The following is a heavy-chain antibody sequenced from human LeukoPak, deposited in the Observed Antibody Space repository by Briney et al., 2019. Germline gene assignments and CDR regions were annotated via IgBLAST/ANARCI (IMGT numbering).Heavy chain of an antibody. V-gene: IGHV4-34*01. CDR1: GGSFSGYY. CDR3: ARGRRSSSWTYYYYGMDV. J-gene: IGHJ6*02. Sequence: KPSETLSLTCAVSGGSFSGYYWTWIRQPPGKGLEWIGETNHSGSANYNPSLKSRVTISLDTSKNQFSLKLSSVTAADTAVYYCARGRRSSSWTYYYYGMDVWGQGTTVTVSS. D-gene: IGHD6-13*01. CDR2: TNHSGSA.